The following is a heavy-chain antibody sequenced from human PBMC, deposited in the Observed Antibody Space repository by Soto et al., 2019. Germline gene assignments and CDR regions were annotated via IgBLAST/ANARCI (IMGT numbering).Heavy chain of an antibody. J-gene: IGHJ4*02. CDR1: GYSITGAFY. V-gene: IGHV4-38-2*01. CDR2: IYHTGST. D-gene: IGHD1-26*01. CDR3: AGVNIGSYYSSRNYFDF. Sequence: PSETLSLTCAVSGYSITGAFYWGWIRQSPGKGLGWIGSIYHTGSTYYNPSLKSRVTISVDTSKNQFSLKLSSVTAADTAVYYCAGVNIGSYYSSRNYFDFWGQGTLVTVSS.